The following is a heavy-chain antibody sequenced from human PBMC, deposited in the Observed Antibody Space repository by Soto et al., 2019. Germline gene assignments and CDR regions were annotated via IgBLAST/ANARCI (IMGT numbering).Heavy chain of an antibody. Sequence: GGSLRLSCAASGFTCSDHYMDWVRQAPGKGLEWVGLTRNKANSYTTEYAASVRGRFTILRDDSKNSLYLQMNSLKTEDTAVYYCARRGPDYPDYWGPGTLVTVSS. V-gene: IGHV3-72*01. J-gene: IGHJ4*02. CDR3: ARRGPDYPDY. D-gene: IGHD3-16*01. CDR1: GFTCSDHY. CDR2: TRNKANSYTT.